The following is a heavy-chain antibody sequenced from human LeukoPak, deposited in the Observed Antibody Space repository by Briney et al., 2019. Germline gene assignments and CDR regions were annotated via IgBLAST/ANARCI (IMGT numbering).Heavy chain of an antibody. V-gene: IGHV3-30*02. CDR2: IRYDGSKK. Sequence: GGSLRLSCAASGFTFSSYGMHWVRQAPGKGLEWVAFIRYDGSKKYYADVVKGRFTISRDNSKNTLYLHVNSLRPEDTAVYYCAKERYCSASSCYPAEYFQHWGQGTLVTVSS. D-gene: IGHD2-15*01. CDR1: GFTFSSYG. J-gene: IGHJ1*01. CDR3: AKERYCSASSCYPAEYFQH.